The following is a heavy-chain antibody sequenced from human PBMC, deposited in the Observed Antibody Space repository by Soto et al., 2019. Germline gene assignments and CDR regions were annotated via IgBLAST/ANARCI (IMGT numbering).Heavy chain of an antibody. CDR1: GYTFTSYD. V-gene: IGHV1-8*01. CDR3: AREGVRGMDV. Sequence: QVQLVQSGAEVKKPGASVKVSCKASGYTFTSYDINWVRQATGQGLEWMGWMNPNSANTGYAQKFQGRVTMTRNTXIXXXXXXLSXXXXXXXXXXXXAREGVRGMDVWGQGTTVTVSS. D-gene: IGHD3-16*01. CDR2: MNPNSANT. J-gene: IGHJ6*02.